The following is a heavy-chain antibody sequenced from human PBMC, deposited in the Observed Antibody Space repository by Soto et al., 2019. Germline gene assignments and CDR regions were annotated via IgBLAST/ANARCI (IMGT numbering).Heavy chain of an antibody. Sequence: SDTLSLTCTVSGSYISSYYWSLIRQPPGKGLEWIGYIYYSGSTNYNPSLKSRVTISVDTSKNQFSLKLSSVTAADTAVYYCARVVRGGRFGELDYYYYYGMDVWGQGTTVTVSS. D-gene: IGHD3-10*01. CDR3: ARVVRGGRFGELDYYYYYGMDV. CDR1: GSYISSYY. CDR2: IYYSGST. V-gene: IGHV4-59*01. J-gene: IGHJ6*02.